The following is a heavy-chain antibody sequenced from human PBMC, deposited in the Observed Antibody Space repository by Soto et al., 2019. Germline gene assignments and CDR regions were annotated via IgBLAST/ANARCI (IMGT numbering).Heavy chain of an antibody. J-gene: IGHJ4*02. CDR2: INPSGGST. V-gene: IGHV1-46*01. CDR1: GYTLTSYY. Sequence: QVQLVQSGAEVKKPGASVKVSCKASGYTLTSYYMHWVRQAPGQGLAWMGIINPSGGSTSYAQNYQGRITMTRDTSTTTVYMELSSLRSEYTAVYFCARGDYDVLTGHYPLDYWGQGTLVTVSS. CDR3: ARGDYDVLTGHYPLDY. D-gene: IGHD3-9*01.